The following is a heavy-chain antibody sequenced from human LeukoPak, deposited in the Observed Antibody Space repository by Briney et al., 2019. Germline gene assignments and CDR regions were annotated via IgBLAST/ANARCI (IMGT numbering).Heavy chain of an antibody. Sequence: GGSLRLSCAASGFTVSSNYMSWVSQAPGKGLEWVSVIYSGGSTYYADSVKGRFTISRDNSKNTLYLQMNSLRAEDTAVYYCARALSGSYCYFDYWGQGTLVTVSS. J-gene: IGHJ4*02. CDR3: ARALSGSYCYFDY. V-gene: IGHV3-66*01. CDR2: IYSGGST. CDR1: GFTVSSNY. D-gene: IGHD1-26*01.